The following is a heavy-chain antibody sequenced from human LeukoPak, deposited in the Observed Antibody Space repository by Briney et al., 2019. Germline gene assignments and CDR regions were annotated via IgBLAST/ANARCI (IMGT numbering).Heavy chain of an antibody. Sequence: SGTLSLTCAVYGGSFSGYYWSWIRQPPGKGLEWIGEINHSGSTNYNPSLKSRVTISVDTSKNQFSLKLSSVTAADTAVYYCARVGYYYDSSGYYYPTSPYYFDYWGQGTLVTVSS. V-gene: IGHV4-34*01. CDR3: ARVGYYYDSSGYYYPTSPYYFDY. D-gene: IGHD3-22*01. CDR1: GGSFSGYY. CDR2: INHSGST. J-gene: IGHJ4*02.